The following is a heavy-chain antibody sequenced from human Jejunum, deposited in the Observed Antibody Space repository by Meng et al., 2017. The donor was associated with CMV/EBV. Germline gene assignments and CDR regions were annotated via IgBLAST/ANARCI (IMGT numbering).Heavy chain of an antibody. V-gene: IGHV1-69*05. CDR2: IIPIFGTA. J-gene: IGHJ4*02. D-gene: IGHD1-26*01. CDR3: AGGKWELLSLDY. Sequence: KASGGTFSSYAISWVRQAPGQGLEWMGGIIPIFGTANYAQVFQGRVTITTDESTSTAYMELSSLRYEDTAVYYCAGGKWELLSLDYWGQGTLVTVS. CDR1: GGTFSSYA.